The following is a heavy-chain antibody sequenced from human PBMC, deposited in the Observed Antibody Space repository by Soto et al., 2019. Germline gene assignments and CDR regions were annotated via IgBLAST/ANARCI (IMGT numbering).Heavy chain of an antibody. J-gene: IGHJ5*02. CDR3: ARVLGDGGINWFDP. CDR1: GYTFTSYA. Sequence: QVQLVQSGAEEKKPGASVKVSCKASGYTFTSYAMHWVRQAPGQRLEWMGWINAGNGNTKYSQKFQGRVTITRDTXXSTAYMELSSLRSEDTAVYYCARVLGDGGINWFDPWGQGTLVTVSS. V-gene: IGHV1-3*05. CDR2: INAGNGNT. D-gene: IGHD2-21*02.